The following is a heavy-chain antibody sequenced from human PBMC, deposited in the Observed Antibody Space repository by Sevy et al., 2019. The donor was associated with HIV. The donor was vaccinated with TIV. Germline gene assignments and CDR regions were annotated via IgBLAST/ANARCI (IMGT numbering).Heavy chain of an antibody. D-gene: IGHD2-15*01. V-gene: IGHV4-34*01. CDR2: INHSGST. CDR1: GGSFSGYY. Sequence: SETLSLTCAVYGGSFSGYYWSWIRQPPGKGLEWIGEINHSGSTNYNPSLKSRVTISVDTSKNQFSLKLSSVTAAETAVYYCARADDIVVVVAATDAFDIWGQGTMVTVSS. J-gene: IGHJ3*02. CDR3: ARADDIVVVVAATDAFDI.